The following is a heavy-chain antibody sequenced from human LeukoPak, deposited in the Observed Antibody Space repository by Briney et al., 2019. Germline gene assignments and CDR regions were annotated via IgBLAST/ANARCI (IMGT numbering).Heavy chain of an antibody. J-gene: IGHJ4*02. CDR3: ARTYGSGSYLAY. Sequence: ASVKVSCKASGYTFTSYDINWVRQATGQGLEWMGWMNPNSGNTGYAQKFQGRVTMTRNTSISTAYMELSRLRSDDTAVYYCARTYGSGSYLAYWGQGTLVTVSS. CDR1: GYTFTSYD. V-gene: IGHV1-8*01. D-gene: IGHD3-10*01. CDR2: MNPNSGNT.